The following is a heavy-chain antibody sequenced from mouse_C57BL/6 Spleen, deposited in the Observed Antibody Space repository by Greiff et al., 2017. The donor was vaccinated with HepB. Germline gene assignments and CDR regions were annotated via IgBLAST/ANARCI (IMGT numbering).Heavy chain of an antibody. J-gene: IGHJ2*01. Sequence: QVQLQQSGAELVRPGASVKLSCKASGYTFTDYYINWVKQRPGQGLEWIARIYPGSGNTYYNEKFKGKATLTAEKSSSTAYMQLSSLTSEDSAVYFCARSAFYGNSDYWGQGTTLTVSS. V-gene: IGHV1-76*01. D-gene: IGHD2-10*01. CDR2: IYPGSGNT. CDR3: ARSAFYGNSDY. CDR1: GYTFTDYY.